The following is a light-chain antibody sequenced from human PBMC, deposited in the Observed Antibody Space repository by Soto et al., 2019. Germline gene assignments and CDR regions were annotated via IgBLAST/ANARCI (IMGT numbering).Light chain of an antibody. J-gene: IGLJ3*02. CDR2: NNN. CDR1: SSNIGSNT. Sequence: QSVLTQPSSASGTPGQRVTISCSGSSSNIGSNTVNWYQQLPGTAPKLLIYNNNQRPSGVPDRFSGSKSGTSASLAISGLQSEDEADYYCAAWHDSLNGPVFGGGTQLTVL. CDR3: AAWHDSLNGPV. V-gene: IGLV1-44*01.